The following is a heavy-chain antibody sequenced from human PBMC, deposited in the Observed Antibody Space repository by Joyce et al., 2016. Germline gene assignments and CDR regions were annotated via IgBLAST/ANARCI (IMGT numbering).Heavy chain of an antibody. D-gene: IGHD6-13*01. Sequence: QVHLVQSGAEVRKRGASVKVSCKASGYSFIGYAMHWVRQAPGQSLEWMGWINVANGDTKYSQRFQDRVTLTKDTSASTAFMELRSLKSEDTAIYYCASSGSSYYVWLDPWGQGTLVAVSS. J-gene: IGHJ5*02. CDR1: GYSFIGYA. CDR2: INVANGDT. CDR3: ASSGSSYYVWLDP. V-gene: IGHV1-3*01.